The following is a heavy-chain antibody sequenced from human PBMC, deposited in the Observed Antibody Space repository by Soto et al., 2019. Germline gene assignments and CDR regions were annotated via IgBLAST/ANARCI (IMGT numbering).Heavy chain of an antibody. Sequence: PGGSLRLSCAASGFTFSSYSMNWVRQAPGKGLEWVSSISSSSSYIYYADSVKGRFTISRDNAKNSLYLQMNSLRDEDTAVYYCAREISVAGGHFDYWGQGTLVTVSS. CDR2: ISSSSSYI. V-gene: IGHV3-21*01. CDR1: GFTFSSYS. CDR3: AREISVAGGHFDY. J-gene: IGHJ4*02. D-gene: IGHD6-19*01.